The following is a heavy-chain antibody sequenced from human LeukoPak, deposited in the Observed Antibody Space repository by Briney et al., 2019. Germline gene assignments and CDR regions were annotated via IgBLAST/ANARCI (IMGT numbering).Heavy chain of an antibody. D-gene: IGHD3-22*01. J-gene: IGHJ5*02. V-gene: IGHV3-66*01. CDR3: ARDRYDSSGFNWFDP. CDR1: GLTASSTY. CDR2: IYSGGST. Sequence: PGGSLGFSCEAPGLTASSTYTSWFRQAPGKGLEWSPVIYSGGSTYYADSVKGRFTISRDNSKNTLYLQMNSLRAEDTAVYYCARDRYDSSGFNWFDPRGQGTLVTVSS.